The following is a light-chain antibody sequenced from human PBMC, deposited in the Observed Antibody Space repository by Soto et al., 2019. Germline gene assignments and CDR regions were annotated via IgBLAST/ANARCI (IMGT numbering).Light chain of an antibody. Sequence: DIQMTQSPSSLSASVGDRVTITCRASQSISSYLNWYQQKPGKAPKLLIYAASSLQSGVPSRFSGSGSGTEFTLTISSLQPEEFANYYCQQSYSTPLTCGGGTKVEIK. CDR2: AAS. J-gene: IGKJ4*01. V-gene: IGKV1-39*01. CDR1: QSISSY. CDR3: QQSYSTPLT.